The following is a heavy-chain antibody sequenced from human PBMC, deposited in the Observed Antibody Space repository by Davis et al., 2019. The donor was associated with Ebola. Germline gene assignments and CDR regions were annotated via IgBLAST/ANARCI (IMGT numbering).Heavy chain of an antibody. J-gene: IGHJ4*02. V-gene: IGHV3-74*01. CDR3: ARDFDRVRE. CDR1: GFTFSSYA. Sequence: GESLKISCAASGFTFSSYAMSWVRQAPGKGPVWVSRINPDGGRTGYADSVKGRFTISRDNAKNTVYLEMNSLKAEDTAVYYCARDFDRVREWGQGTLVTVSS. D-gene: IGHD3-22*01. CDR2: INPDGGRT.